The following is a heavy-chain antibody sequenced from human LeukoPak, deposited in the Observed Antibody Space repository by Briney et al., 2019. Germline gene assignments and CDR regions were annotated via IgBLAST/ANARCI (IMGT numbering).Heavy chain of an antibody. CDR3: TRDSHFAFDY. CDR2: VRSKLYGGTT. J-gene: IGHJ4*02. D-gene: IGHD2/OR15-2a*01. CDR1: GFTFGDYA. V-gene: IGHV3-49*04. Sequence: GRSLRLSCTTSGFTFGDYAMSWVRQAPGKGLEWVRFVRSKLYGGTTENAASVKGRFTFSRDDSKSIAYLQMNSLKTEDTAVYYCTRDSHFAFDYWGQGTLVTVSS.